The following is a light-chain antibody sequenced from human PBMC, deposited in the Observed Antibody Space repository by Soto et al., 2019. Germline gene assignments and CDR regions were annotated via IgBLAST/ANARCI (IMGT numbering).Light chain of an antibody. Sequence: DIVLTQAPATLSLSPGERATLSCRASEILYNFLAWYQQKPGQAPRLLIYDTTNRATGIPARFSGSGSGTDFTLTISGLEPEDFAVYYCQQRGSWPQYTFGGGTKVEIK. V-gene: IGKV3-11*01. CDR3: QQRGSWPQYT. CDR1: EILYNF. CDR2: DTT. J-gene: IGKJ4*01.